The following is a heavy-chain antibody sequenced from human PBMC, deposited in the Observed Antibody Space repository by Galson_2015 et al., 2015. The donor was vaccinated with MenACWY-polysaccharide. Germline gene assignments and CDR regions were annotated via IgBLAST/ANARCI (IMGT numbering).Heavy chain of an antibody. CDR3: VAKWDLRSAFDI. J-gene: IGHJ3*02. Sequence: SLRLSCAASGFTFSSYAMSWVRQAPGKGLEWVSGISGSGGGTYYADSVKGRFTISRDNSKNTLFLEMNSLRAEDTAVYYCVAKWDLRSAFDIWGQGTMVTVSS. CDR2: ISGSGGGT. D-gene: IGHD1-26*01. CDR1: GFTFSSYA. V-gene: IGHV3-23*01.